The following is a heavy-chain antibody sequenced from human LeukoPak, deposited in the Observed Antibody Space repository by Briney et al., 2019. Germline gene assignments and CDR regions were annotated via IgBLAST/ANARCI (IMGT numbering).Heavy chain of an antibody. Sequence: PGGSLRLSCAASGFSFSSYSMNWVRQAPGKGLEWVSLIYSGGKTYYADSVQGRFSISRDNSKNTVYLQMNSLRAEDTAVYYCARDRSKIEYCGGDCGMDVWGQGTTVTVSS. J-gene: IGHJ6*02. CDR2: IYSGGKT. CDR1: GFSFSSYS. CDR3: ARDRSKIEYCGGDCGMDV. D-gene: IGHD2-21*01. V-gene: IGHV3-53*01.